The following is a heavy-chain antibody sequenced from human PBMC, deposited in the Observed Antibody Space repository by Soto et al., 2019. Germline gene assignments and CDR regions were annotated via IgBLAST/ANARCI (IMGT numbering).Heavy chain of an antibody. Sequence: QVQLQESGPGLVKPSETLSLTCTVSGGSITRGGYYWSWIRQHPGKGLEWIGYIYNSGTTYYNPSLRSRGTISVDTSKNQFSLKLASVKAAATTVYYCAGEPAPWGRGTLVTVSS. CDR1: GGSITRGGYY. J-gene: IGHJ5*02. V-gene: IGHV4-31*03. CDR3: AGEPAP. CDR2: IYNSGTT.